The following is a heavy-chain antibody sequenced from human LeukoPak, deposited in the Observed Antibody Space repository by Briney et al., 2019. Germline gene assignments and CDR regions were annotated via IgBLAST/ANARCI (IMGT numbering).Heavy chain of an antibody. Sequence: GGSLRLSCAASGFTFSTYEMNWVRQAPGKGLERVSYISGSGGTTYYADSVKGRFTISRDNAKNSLYLQMNSLRAEDTAVYYCAQAAAGMSPTDYWGQGTLVTVSS. CDR2: ISGSGGTT. CDR1: GFTFSTYE. V-gene: IGHV3-48*03. J-gene: IGHJ4*02. CDR3: AQAAAGMSPTDY. D-gene: IGHD6-13*01.